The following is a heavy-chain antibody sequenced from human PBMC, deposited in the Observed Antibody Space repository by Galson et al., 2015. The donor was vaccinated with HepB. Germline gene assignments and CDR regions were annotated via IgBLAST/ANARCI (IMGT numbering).Heavy chain of an antibody. CDR1: GYSFTSYW. CDR2: IDPSDSYT. CDR3: AAWFNRAYCGGDCYSDYYGMDV. Sequence: QSGAEVKKPGESLRISCKGSGYSFTSYWISWVRQMPGKGLEWMGRIDPSDSYTNYSPSFQGHVTISADKSISTAYLQWSSLKASDTAMYYCAAWFNRAYCGGDCYSDYYGMDVWGQGTTVTVSS. V-gene: IGHV5-10-1*01. D-gene: IGHD2-21*02. J-gene: IGHJ6*02.